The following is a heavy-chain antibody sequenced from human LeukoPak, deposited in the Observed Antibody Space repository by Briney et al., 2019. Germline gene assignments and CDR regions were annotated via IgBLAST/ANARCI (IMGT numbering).Heavy chain of an antibody. Sequence: PSETLSLTCTVSGGSISSGSYYWSWIRQPAGKGLEWIGRIYTSGSTNYNPSLKSRVTISVDTSKNQFSLKLSSVTAADTAVYYCASGGGDHQGAFDIWGQGTMVTVSS. CDR3: ASGGGDHQGAFDI. J-gene: IGHJ3*02. D-gene: IGHD2-21*02. V-gene: IGHV4-61*02. CDR2: IYTSGST. CDR1: GGSISSGSYY.